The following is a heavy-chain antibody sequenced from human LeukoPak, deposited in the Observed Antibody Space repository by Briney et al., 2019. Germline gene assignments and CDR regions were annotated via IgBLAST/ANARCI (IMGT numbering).Heavy chain of an antibody. CDR3: AKEFWYSSSSAFEH. D-gene: IGHD6-6*01. CDR1: GFSLSNYV. V-gene: IGHV3-23*01. J-gene: IGHJ4*02. CDR2: ISGGGDGT. Sequence: GGSLRLSCAASGFSLSNYVMNWVRQAPGKGLEWVSGISGGGDGTYYADSVKGRFTISRDNSKNTLHLQINSLRAEDTAIYYCAKEFWYSSSSAFEHWGQGVLVTVPS.